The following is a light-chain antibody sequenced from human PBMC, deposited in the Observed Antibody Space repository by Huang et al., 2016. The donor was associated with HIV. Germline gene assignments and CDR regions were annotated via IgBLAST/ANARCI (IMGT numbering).Light chain of an antibody. Sequence: DIQMTQSPSSVTASVGDRVTITCGASQGIEGWLAWYKQRPGIAPQLLIYAEASLQGGVPARFSGSGSGTDFSLTINTLQPEDFATYYCLQTNSFPYTFGQGTNLEI. V-gene: IGKV1D-12*01. CDR2: AEA. J-gene: IGKJ2*01. CDR1: QGIEGW. CDR3: LQTNSFPYT.